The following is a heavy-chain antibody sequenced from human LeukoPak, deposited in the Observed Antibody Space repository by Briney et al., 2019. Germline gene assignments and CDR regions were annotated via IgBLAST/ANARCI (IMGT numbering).Heavy chain of an antibody. D-gene: IGHD3-22*01. CDR3: ARPYYDSSGYYSLDAFDI. CDR2: IIPIFGTA. V-gene: IGHV1-69*13. CDR1: GGTFSSYA. Sequence: GASVKVSCKASGGTFSSYAISWVRQAPGQGLEWMGGIIPIFGTANYAQKSQGRVTITADESTSTAYMELSSLRSEDTAVYYCARPYYDSSGYYSLDAFDIWGQGTMVTVSS. J-gene: IGHJ3*02.